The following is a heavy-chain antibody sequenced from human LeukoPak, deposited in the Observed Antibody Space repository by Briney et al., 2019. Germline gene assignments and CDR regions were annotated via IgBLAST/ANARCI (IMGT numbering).Heavy chain of an antibody. CDR2: IYYSGIT. CDR3: ARRPSRYYFDY. V-gene: IGHV4-59*08. CDR1: GGSISSYY. J-gene: IGHJ4*02. D-gene: IGHD1-14*01. Sequence: SETLSLTCTVSGGSISSYYWSWIRQPPGKGLEWIGFIYYSGITKYNPSLKSRVTMSIDTSKDQFSLKLSSVAAADTAVYYCARRPSRYYFDYWGQGTLVTVSS.